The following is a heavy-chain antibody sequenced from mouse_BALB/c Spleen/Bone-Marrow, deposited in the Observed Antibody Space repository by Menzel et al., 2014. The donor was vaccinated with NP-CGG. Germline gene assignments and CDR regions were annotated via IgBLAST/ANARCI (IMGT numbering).Heavy chain of an antibody. CDR2: IDPANGNT. Sequence: LVESGAELVKPGASVKLSCTASGFNIKDTYMHWVKQRPEQGLEWIGRIDPANGNTKYDPKFQGKATITADTSSNTACLQLSSLTSEDTAVYYCARWLRRYYAMDYWGQGTSVTVSS. J-gene: IGHJ4*01. CDR1: GFNIKDTY. V-gene: IGHV14-3*02. D-gene: IGHD2-2*01. CDR3: ARWLRRYYAMDY.